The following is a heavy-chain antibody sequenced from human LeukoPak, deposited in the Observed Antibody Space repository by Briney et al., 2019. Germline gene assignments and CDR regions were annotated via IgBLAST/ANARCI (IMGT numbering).Heavy chain of an antibody. Sequence: SETLSLTCTVSGGSISSYYWSWIRQPPGKGLEWIGYIYYTGGTNYNPSLKSRVSISVDTSKNQFSLKLSSVTAADTAVYYCASFGHEYSSPGLEDYWGQGTLVTVSS. V-gene: IGHV4-59*01. D-gene: IGHD6-6*01. CDR2: IYYTGGT. J-gene: IGHJ4*02. CDR3: ASFGHEYSSPGLEDY. CDR1: GGSISSYY.